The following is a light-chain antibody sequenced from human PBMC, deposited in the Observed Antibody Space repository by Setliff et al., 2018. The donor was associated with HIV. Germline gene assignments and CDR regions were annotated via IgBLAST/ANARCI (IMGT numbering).Light chain of an antibody. V-gene: IGLV2-14*03. J-gene: IGLJ1*01. Sequence: QSALTQPASVSGSPGQSITISCTGTSSDVGGYNYVSWYQQHPGKAPKLRIYDVSNRPSGVSNRFSGSKSGNTASLTISGLQAEDEADYYCSSYTSSSLNYVFGTGTKVTVL. CDR1: SSDVGGYNY. CDR2: DVS. CDR3: SSYTSSSLNYV.